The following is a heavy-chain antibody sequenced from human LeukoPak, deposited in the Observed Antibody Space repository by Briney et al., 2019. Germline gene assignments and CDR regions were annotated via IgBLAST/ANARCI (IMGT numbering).Heavy chain of an antibody. J-gene: IGHJ4*02. D-gene: IGHD2-2*01. CDR3: AKDQYQLGSYFDY. CDR2: ISWNSGSI. CDR1: GFTFDDYA. Sequence: GGSLRLSCAASGFTFDDYAMHWVRQAPGKGLEWVSDISWNSGSIGYADSVKGRFTISRDNAKNSLYLQMNSLRAEDTALYYCAKDQYQLGSYFDYWGQGTLVTVSS. V-gene: IGHV3-9*01.